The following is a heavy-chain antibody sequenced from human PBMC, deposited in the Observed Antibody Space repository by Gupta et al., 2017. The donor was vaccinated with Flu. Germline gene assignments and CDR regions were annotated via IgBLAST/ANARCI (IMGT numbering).Heavy chain of an antibody. J-gene: IGHJ6*03. D-gene: IGHD2-21*01. V-gene: IGHV7-4-1*02. Sequence: NWVRQAPGQRLEYMGWINTYTGNPTYAQGFTGRFVFSLDTSVSTANLQISSLKAEDTAVYYCARTLRVSTPADYYEYMDVWGKGTTVTVSS. CDR3: ARTLRVSTPADYYEYMDV. CDR2: INTYTGNP.